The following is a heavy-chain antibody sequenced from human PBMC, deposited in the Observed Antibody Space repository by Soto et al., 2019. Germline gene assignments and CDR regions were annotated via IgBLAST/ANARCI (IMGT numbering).Heavy chain of an antibody. CDR3: ARLNSYGYDY. D-gene: IGHD5-18*01. CDR1: GGSISSSSYY. V-gene: IGHV4-39*01. J-gene: IGHJ4*02. Sequence: SETLSLTCTVSGGSISSSSYYWGWIRQPPGKGLEWIGSIYYSGSTYYNPSLKSRVTISVDTSKNQFSLKLSSVTAADTAVYYCARLNSYGYDYWGQGTLVTVSS. CDR2: IYYSGST.